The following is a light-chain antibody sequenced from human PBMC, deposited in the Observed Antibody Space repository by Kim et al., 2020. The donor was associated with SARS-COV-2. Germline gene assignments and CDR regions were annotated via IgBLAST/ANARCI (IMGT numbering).Light chain of an antibody. CDR3: QAWDSSTVV. V-gene: IGLV3-1*01. CDR2: QDS. CDR1: KLGVKS. Sequence: MSPGQKAGITCYGEKLGVKSACQYQQNPGQSPVLVIYQDSKRPSGIPERFSGSNSGNTATLTISGTQAMDEADYYCQAWDSSTVVFGGGTQLTVL. J-gene: IGLJ2*01.